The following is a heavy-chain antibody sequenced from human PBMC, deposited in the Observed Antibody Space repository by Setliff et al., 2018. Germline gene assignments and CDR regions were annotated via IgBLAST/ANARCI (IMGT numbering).Heavy chain of an antibody. V-gene: IGHV4-59*08. J-gene: IGHJ4*02. Sequence: SETLSLTCTVSGGSISSYYWSWIRQPPGKGLEWIGYIYYSGSTNYNPSLKSRVTISVDTSKNQFSLKLSSVTAADTAVFYCARLSGYYFDYWGQGTLVTVSP. CDR3: ARLSGYYFDY. D-gene: IGHD3-22*01. CDR2: IYYSGST. CDR1: GGSISSYY.